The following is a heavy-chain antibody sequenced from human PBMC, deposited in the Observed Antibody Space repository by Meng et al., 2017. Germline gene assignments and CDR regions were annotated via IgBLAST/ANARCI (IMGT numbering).Heavy chain of an antibody. D-gene: IGHD6-13*01. CDR1: GYTFPDYW. V-gene: IGHV1-2*06. J-gene: IGHJ4*02. CDR3: ARDEDISAAGKLFGDY. Sequence: QGPAVQSGAGVKKPGASVKVSCKASGYTFPDYWLHWVRRAPGQGLEWMGRINPKSGDTHYAQRFQGRVTMTGDTSISTAYMELSGLRSDDTAMYYCARDEDISAAGKLFGDYWGQGTLVTVSS. CDR2: INPKSGDT.